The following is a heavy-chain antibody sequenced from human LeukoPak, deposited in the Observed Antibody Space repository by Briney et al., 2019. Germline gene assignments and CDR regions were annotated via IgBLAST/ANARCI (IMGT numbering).Heavy chain of an antibody. V-gene: IGHV1-18*01. CDR3: AGVSGAYGGDY. D-gene: IGHD4-23*01. CDR2: ISAYNGNT. J-gene: IGHJ4*02. Sequence: ASVNVSCKASGYTFTIYGISWVRQAPGQGLEWMGWISAYNGNTNYSQKLQGRVTMTTDTSTSTAYMELRSLRSDDTAVYYCAGVSGAYGGDYWGQGTRVTVSS. CDR1: GYTFTIYG.